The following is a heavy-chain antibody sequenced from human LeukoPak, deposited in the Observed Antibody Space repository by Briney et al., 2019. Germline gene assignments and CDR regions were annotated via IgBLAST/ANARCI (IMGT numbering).Heavy chain of an antibody. J-gene: IGHJ4*02. CDR1: GGSISSSSYS. V-gene: IGHV4-39*07. D-gene: IGHD5-18*01. CDR2: IYYSGST. CDR3: ARIISVDTALY. Sequence: SETLSLTCTVSGGSISSSSYSWGWIRQPPGKGLEWIGSIYYSGSTYYNPSLKSRVTISVDTSKNQFSLKLSSVTAADTAVYYCARIISVDTALYWGQGTLVTVSS.